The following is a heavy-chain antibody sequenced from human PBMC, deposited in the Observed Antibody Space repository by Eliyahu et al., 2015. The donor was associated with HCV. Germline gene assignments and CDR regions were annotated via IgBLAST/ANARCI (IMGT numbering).Heavy chain of an antibody. CDR1: GFXFRNYG. J-gene: IGHJ5*02. Sequence: QVQLVESGGGVVQPGTSHRLSCAASGFXFRNYGIHWVRQAPGKGXEWVAVISYDGNQKYYADSVKGRFTVSRDNSKNTLFLQMNSLRADDTGVYYCAKDLTVTPHRSGWYSWLDRWGQGTLVTVSS. CDR3: AKDLTVTPHRSGWYSWLDR. CDR2: ISYDGNQK. D-gene: IGHD6-19*01. V-gene: IGHV3-30*18.